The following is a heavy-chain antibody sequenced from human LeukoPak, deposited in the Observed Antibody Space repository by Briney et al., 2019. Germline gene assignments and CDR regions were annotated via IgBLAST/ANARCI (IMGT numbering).Heavy chain of an antibody. D-gene: IGHD3-10*01. V-gene: IGHV3-23*01. CDR2: ISGSGGRT. J-gene: IGHJ4*02. CDR3: AKGGYSGDTGNYGYFNY. CDR1: GFTFDDYG. Sequence: GGSLRLSCAASGFTFDDYGMSLVRQAPGKGLEWVSGISGSGGRTYYADSVKGRFTISRDNSKNTLFLQMNSLRAEDTAVYYCAKGGYSGDTGNYGYFNYWGQGTLVTISS.